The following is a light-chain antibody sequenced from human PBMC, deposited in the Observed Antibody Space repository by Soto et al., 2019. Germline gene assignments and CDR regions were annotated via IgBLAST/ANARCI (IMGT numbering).Light chain of an antibody. CDR1: SSDVGNCNC. V-gene: IGLV2-14*01. J-gene: IGLJ3*02. CDR2: EVS. Sequence: QSALTQPASVSGSPGQSITISCTGASSDVGNCNCVSWYQQHPGKAPKLMIYEVSNRPSGVSDRFSGSKSDNTASLTISGLRADDEADYYCCSYTSSGTWVFGGGTKLTVL. CDR3: CSYTSSGTWV.